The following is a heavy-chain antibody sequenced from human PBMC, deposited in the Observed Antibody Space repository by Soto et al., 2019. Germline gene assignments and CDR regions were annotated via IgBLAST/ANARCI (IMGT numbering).Heavy chain of an antibody. CDR2: INPNSGGT. CDR3: ASWNDVSYYYGMDV. CDR1: GYTFTGYY. D-gene: IGHD1-1*01. Sequence: GASVKVSCKASGYTFTGYYMHWVRQAPGQGLEWMGWINPNSGGTNYAQKFQGWVTMTRDTSISTAYMELSRLRSDDTAVYYCASWNDVSYYYGMDVWGQGTTVTVSS. J-gene: IGHJ6*02. V-gene: IGHV1-2*04.